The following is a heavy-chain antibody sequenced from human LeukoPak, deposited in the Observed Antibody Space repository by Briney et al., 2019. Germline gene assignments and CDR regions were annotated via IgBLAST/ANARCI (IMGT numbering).Heavy chain of an antibody. J-gene: IGHJ6*03. D-gene: IGHD2-2*01. CDR3: ARGVPAANYYYYYYMDV. CDR1: GFTFSSYG. CDR2: ISYDGSNK. V-gene: IGHV3-30*03. Sequence: GGSLRLSCAASGFTFSSYGMHWVRQAPGKGLEWVAVISYDGSNKYYADSVKGRFTISRDNSKNTLYLQMNSLRAEDTAVYYCARGVPAANYYYYYYMDVWGKGTTVTVSS.